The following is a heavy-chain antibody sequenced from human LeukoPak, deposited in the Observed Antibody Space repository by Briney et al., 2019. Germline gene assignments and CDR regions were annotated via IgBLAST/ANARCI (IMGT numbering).Heavy chain of an antibody. CDR1: GFTFSSYW. V-gene: IGHV3-74*01. D-gene: IGHD1-26*01. Sequence: GGSLRLSCAASGFTFSSYWMHWARQAPGKGLVCVSRITSDGSSTSYADSVRGRFTISRDNAKNTVYLQMNSLRAEDTAVYYCARDLTGAVFDFWGQGTLVTVSS. J-gene: IGHJ4*02. CDR2: ITSDGSST. CDR3: ARDLTGAVFDF.